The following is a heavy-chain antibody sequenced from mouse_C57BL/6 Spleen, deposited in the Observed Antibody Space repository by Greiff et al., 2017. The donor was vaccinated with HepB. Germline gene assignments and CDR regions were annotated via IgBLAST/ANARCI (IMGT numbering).Heavy chain of an antibody. D-gene: IGHD1-1*01. J-gene: IGHJ1*03. V-gene: IGHV2-5*01. CDR1: GFSLTSYG. CDR3: AKKGDYGSSYDWYFDV. Sequence: VQLVESGPGLVQPSQSLSITCTVSGFSLTSYGVHWVRQSPGKGLEWLGVIWRGGSTDYNAAFMSRLSITKDNSKSQVFFKMNSLQADDTAIYYCAKKGDYGSSYDWYFDVWGTGTTVTVSS. CDR2: IWRGGST.